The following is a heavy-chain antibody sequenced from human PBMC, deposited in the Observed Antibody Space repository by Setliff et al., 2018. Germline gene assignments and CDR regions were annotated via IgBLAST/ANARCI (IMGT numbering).Heavy chain of an antibody. Sequence: PGGSLRLSCAASGFTFSSFWMSWVRQAPGKGLEWVSLLDNDGSTYYSDSVKGRFTISRGTSKNTLYLQMNSLRAEDTAVYYCRLWFGELSRDYWGPGTLVTVS. J-gene: IGHJ4*02. CDR3: RLWFGELSRDY. CDR1: GFTFSSFW. D-gene: IGHD3-10*01. CDR2: LDNDGST. V-gene: IGHV3-53*01.